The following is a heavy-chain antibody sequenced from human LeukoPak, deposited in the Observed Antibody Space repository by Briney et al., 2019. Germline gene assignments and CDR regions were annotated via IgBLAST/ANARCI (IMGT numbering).Heavy chain of an antibody. D-gene: IGHD3-10*01. Sequence: GESLKISCKGSGYSITSYWIGWVRQMPGKGLEWMGTIYPGDSDTRYSPSFQGQVTISADKSISTAYLQWSSLKASDTAMYYCARLPYYYGSGSFSYYFDYWGQGTLVTVSS. V-gene: IGHV5-51*01. CDR3: ARLPYYYGSGSFSYYFDY. J-gene: IGHJ4*02. CDR1: GYSITSYW. CDR2: IYPGDSDT.